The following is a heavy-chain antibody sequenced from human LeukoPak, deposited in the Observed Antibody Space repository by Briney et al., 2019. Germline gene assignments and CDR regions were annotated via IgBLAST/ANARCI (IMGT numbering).Heavy chain of an antibody. CDR1: GGSISSYY. Sequence: SETLSLTCTVAGGSISSYYWSWIRQPPGKGLEWIGYIYYSGSTNYNPSLKSRVTISVDTSKNQFSLKLSSVTAADTAVYYCARHCNYYGSGSYYYYGMDVWGQGTTVTVSS. D-gene: IGHD3-10*01. V-gene: IGHV4-59*08. CDR3: ARHCNYYGSGSYYYYGMDV. J-gene: IGHJ6*02. CDR2: IYYSGST.